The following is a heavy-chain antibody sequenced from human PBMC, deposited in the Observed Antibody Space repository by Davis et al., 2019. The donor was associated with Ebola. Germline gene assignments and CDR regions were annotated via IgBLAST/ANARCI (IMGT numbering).Heavy chain of an antibody. J-gene: IGHJ6*02. CDR3: AKDRYCSSTSCRNYYYGMDV. Sequence: PGGSLRLSCAASGFTFSSYAMSWVRQAPGKGLEWVSAISGSGGSTYYADSVKGRFTISRDNSKNTLFLQMNSLRAEDTAVFYCAKDRYCSSTSCRNYYYGMDVWGQGTTVTVSS. D-gene: IGHD2-2*01. CDR1: GFTFSSYA. CDR2: ISGSGGST. V-gene: IGHV3-23*01.